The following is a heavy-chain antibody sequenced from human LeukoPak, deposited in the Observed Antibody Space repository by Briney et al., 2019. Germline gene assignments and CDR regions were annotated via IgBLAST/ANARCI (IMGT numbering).Heavy chain of an antibody. CDR3: ASPAVWGELSLRY. Sequence: GGSLRLSCTASGFTFSKNDMHWVRQAPGKGLEWVAVLSYDGRNTYYAESVKGRFTISRDNTKNTLYLQLNSLRPEDTAMYYCASPAVWGELSLRYWGQGTLVTVSS. J-gene: IGHJ4*02. CDR1: GFTFSKND. V-gene: IGHV3-30*03. D-gene: IGHD3-16*02. CDR2: LSYDGRNT.